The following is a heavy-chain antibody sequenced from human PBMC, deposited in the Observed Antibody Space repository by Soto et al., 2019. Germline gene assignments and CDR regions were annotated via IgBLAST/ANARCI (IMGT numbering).Heavy chain of an antibody. CDR1: RYTFATYG. Sequence: GVSVKVSFNASRYTFATYGISVVRHAPGQGLELRGCISAYNGNTKYAQKIQGRVTTHTAPSTTTAYMELRSLRSAATAVYYCARLKNSSSWYWLAPWGQGTLVTVSS. CDR2: ISAYNGNT. J-gene: IGHJ5*02. D-gene: IGHD6-13*01. V-gene: IGHV1-18*01. CDR3: ARLKNSSSWYWLAP.